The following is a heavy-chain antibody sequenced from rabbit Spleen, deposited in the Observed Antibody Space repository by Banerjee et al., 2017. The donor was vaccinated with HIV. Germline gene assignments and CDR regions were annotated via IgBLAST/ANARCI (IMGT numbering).Heavy chain of an antibody. CDR1: GLDFSSSYW. J-gene: IGHJ4*01. CDR3: ARDSAGREDFNL. V-gene: IGHV1S40*01. Sequence: QSLEESGGDLVKPGASLTLTCKASGLDFSSSYWICWVRQAPGKGLEWIACIDVSKSGSTYYASWAKGRFTISKTSSITVTLQMTSLTAADTATYFCARDSAGREDFNLWGQGTLVTVS. CDR2: IDVSKSGST. D-gene: IGHD4-2*01.